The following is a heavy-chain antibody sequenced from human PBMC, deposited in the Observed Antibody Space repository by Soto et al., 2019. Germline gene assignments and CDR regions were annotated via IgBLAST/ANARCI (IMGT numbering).Heavy chain of an antibody. CDR2: ISIANNNT. CDR3: TREPPPSCNYYYGFDV. D-gene: IGHD1-26*01. Sequence: QVQLVQSGAEVKKPGASVKVSCKASGYTFTTYVIHWVRQAPGQSLEWMGWISIANNNTRYSQNFQDRVTITSDTSENIAYLELSSLTSEDTAVYFCTREPPPSCNYYYGFDVWGQGTTVAVSS. J-gene: IGHJ6*02. CDR1: GYTFTTYV. V-gene: IGHV1-3*04.